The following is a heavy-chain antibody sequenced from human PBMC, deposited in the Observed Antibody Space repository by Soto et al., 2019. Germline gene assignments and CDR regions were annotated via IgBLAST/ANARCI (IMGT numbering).Heavy chain of an antibody. V-gene: IGHV5-51*01. D-gene: IGHD5-18*01. J-gene: IGHJ4*02. CDR1: GYTFTSYW. CDR3: ARHALDTGMVPFDY. CDR2: IYPGDSDT. Sequence: GESLKISCKGSGYTFTSYWIAWVRQMPGKGLEWMGIIYPGDSDTRCSPSFQGQVTISADKSISTAYLQWSSLKASDTAMYYCARHALDTGMVPFDYWGQGTLVTVSS.